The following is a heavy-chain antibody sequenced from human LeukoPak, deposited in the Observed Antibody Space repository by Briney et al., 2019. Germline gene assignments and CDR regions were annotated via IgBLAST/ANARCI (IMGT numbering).Heavy chain of an antibody. V-gene: IGHV4-61*02. CDR1: GGSISSGSYY. Sequence: SETLSLTCTVSGGSISSGSYYWSWIRQPAGKGLEWIGRIYTSGSTNYNPSLKSRVTISVDTSKNQFSLKLSSVTAADTAVYYCARVPTTRGSYFDYWGQGTLVTVFS. CDR3: ARVPTTRGSYFDY. CDR2: IYTSGST. D-gene: IGHD2-2*01. J-gene: IGHJ4*02.